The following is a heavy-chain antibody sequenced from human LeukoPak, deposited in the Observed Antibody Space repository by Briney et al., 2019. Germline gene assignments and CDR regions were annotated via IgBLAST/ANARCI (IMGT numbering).Heavy chain of an antibody. J-gene: IGHJ3*02. CDR2: ISGSGGST. V-gene: IGHV3-23*01. CDR3: ARHVLIWLGEHNYAFDI. Sequence: GGSLRLSCAASGFTFSSYAMSWVRQAPGKGLEWVSAISGSGGSTYYADSVKGRFTISRDNSKNTLYLQMNSLRAEDTAVYYCARHVLIWLGEHNYAFDIWGQGTMVTVSS. CDR1: GFTFSSYA. D-gene: IGHD3-10*01.